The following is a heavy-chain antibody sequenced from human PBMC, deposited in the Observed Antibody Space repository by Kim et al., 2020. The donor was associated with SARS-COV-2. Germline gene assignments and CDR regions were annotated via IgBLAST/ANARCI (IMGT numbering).Heavy chain of an antibody. D-gene: IGHD3-10*01. CDR2: MYYGGST. CDR3: ARIGWGGDV. V-gene: IGHV4-61*01. J-gene: IGHJ6*02. Sequence: SETLSLTCTVSGGSVSSGNCFWSWIRQTPGTGLEWIGAMYYGGSTNYSPSLKSRLTISVDTSKNQFSLKLDSVTAADTAVYYCARIGWGGDVWGQGTTVT. CDR1: GGSVSSGNCF.